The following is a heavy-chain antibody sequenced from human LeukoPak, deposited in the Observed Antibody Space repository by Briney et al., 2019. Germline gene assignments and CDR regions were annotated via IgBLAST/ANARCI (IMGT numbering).Heavy chain of an antibody. V-gene: IGHV3-43*01. D-gene: IGHD5-18*01. CDR3: AKDTSEMAAMVFDY. CDR1: GFTFDDYT. J-gene: IGHJ4*02. CDR2: ISWDGGST. Sequence: GGSLRLSCAASGFTFDDYTMHWVRQAPGKGLEWVSLISWDGGSTYYADSVKGRFTISRDNSKNSLYLQMNSLRTEDTALYYCAKDTSEMAAMVFDYWGQGTLVTVSS.